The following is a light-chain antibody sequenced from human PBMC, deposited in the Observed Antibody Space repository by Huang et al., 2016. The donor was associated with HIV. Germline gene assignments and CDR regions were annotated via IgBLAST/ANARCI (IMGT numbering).Light chain of an antibody. V-gene: IGKV3-15*01. Sequence: EIVMTQSPATLSVSPGERATLSCRASQSVSSNLAWYQQKPGQAPRLLISGASTRAAGIPARCRGSGSGTEFTLTISSLQSEDFAVYYCQQNNNWPPLFTFGPGTKVDIK. CDR3: QQNNNWPPLFT. J-gene: IGKJ3*01. CDR2: GAS. CDR1: QSVSSN.